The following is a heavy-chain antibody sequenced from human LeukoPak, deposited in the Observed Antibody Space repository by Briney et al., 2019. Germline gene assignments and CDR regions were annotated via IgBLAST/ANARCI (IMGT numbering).Heavy chain of an antibody. D-gene: IGHD6-13*01. CDR1: GFTVSSNY. V-gene: IGHV3-53*01. J-gene: IGHJ4*02. Sequence: GGSLRLSCAASGFTVSSNYMSWVRQAPGKGLEWVSVIYSGGSTYYADSVKGRFTISRDNSKNTLYLQMNSLRADDTAVYHCATRAAAGTGDFWGQGTLVTFSS. CDR3: ATRAAAGTGDF. CDR2: IYSGGST.